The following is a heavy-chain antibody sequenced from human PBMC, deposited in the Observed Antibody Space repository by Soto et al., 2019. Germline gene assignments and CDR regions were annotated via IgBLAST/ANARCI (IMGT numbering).Heavy chain of an antibody. D-gene: IGHD3-22*01. Sequence: SDTLSLTCDISGGFIDNSHSFWDLVRHPPGKGLEFIGSVYYTGGAYYNPSLKSRVTVSVDTSKNQLSLRVNSVTAADSAVYYWLRVVEAADTHTHCDYWGQG. CDR2: VYYTGGA. J-gene: IGHJ4*02. CDR3: LRVVEAADTHTHCDY. CDR1: GGFIDNSHSF. V-gene: IGHV4-39*01.